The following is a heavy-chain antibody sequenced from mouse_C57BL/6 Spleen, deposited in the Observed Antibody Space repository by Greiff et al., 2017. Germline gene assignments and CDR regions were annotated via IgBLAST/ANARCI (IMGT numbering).Heavy chain of an antibody. Sequence: EVMLVESGGGLVQPGGSLSLSCAASGFTFTDYYMSWVRQPPGKALEWLGFIRNKANGYTTEYSASVKGRFTISRDNSQSILYLQMNALRAEDSATYYCARSNGYAMDYWGQGTSVTVSS. J-gene: IGHJ4*01. V-gene: IGHV7-3*01. CDR3: ARSNGYAMDY. CDR1: GFTFTDYY. CDR2: IRNKANGYTT.